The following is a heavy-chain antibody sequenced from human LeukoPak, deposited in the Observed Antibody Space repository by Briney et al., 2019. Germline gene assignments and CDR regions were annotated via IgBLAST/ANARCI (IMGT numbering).Heavy chain of an antibody. Sequence: GGSLRLPCAASGFTFSTYAMSWVRQAPGKGLEWVSGISGSGFTTNYADSVKGRFTFSRDNSKNTLYLQMNSLRAEDTAVYYCAKARTLTTLLGDWGQGTLVTVSS. CDR1: GFTFSTYA. CDR2: ISGSGFTT. V-gene: IGHV3-23*01. J-gene: IGHJ4*02. CDR3: AKARTLTTLLGD. D-gene: IGHD4-17*01.